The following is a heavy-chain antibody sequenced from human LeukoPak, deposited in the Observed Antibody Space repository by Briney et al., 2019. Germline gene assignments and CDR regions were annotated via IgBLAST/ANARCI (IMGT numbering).Heavy chain of an antibody. Sequence: SQTLSLTCAIPGDSVSSNSAAWNWIRQSPSRGLEWLGRTYYRSKWYNDYAVSVKSRITINPDTSKNQFSLQLNSVTPEDTAVYYCARDTAPDYYDSSGYQVGFDYWGQGTLVTVSS. J-gene: IGHJ4*02. D-gene: IGHD3-22*01. CDR3: ARDTAPDYYDSSGYQVGFDY. CDR2: TYYRSKWYN. CDR1: GDSVSSNSAA. V-gene: IGHV6-1*01.